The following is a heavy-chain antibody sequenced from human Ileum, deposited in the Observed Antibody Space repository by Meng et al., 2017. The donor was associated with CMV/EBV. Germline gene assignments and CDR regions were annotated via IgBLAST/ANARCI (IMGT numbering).Heavy chain of an antibody. CDR1: GYTFTSYG. CDR2: ISAYNGNK. CDR3: AREYYDFWSGYYYYYYGMDV. Sequence: ASVKVSCKASGYTFTSYGISWVRKAPGQGLEWMGWISAYNGNKNYAQKLQGRVTMTTDTSTSTAYMELRSLRSDDTAVYYCAREYYDFWSGYYYYYYGMDVWGQGIRVNGCS. V-gene: IGHV1-18*01. D-gene: IGHD3-3*01. J-gene: IGHJ6*02.